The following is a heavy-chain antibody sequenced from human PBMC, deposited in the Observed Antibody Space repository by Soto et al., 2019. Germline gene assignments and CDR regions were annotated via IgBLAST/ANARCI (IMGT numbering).Heavy chain of an antibody. Sequence: PGWSLRLSCAASGFTFSSYAMSWVRQAPGKGLEWVSAISGSGGSTYYADSVKGRFTISRDNSKNTLYLQMNSLRAEDTAVYYSAKLDTAMPGGTVTPTTYFDYWGQGTLVTVSP. CDR2: ISGSGGST. D-gene: IGHD5-18*01. V-gene: IGHV3-23*01. CDR1: GFTFSSYA. CDR3: AKLDTAMPGGTVTPTTYFDY. J-gene: IGHJ4*02.